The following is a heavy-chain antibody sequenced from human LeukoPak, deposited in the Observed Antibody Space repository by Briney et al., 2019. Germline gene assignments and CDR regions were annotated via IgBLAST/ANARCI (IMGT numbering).Heavy chain of an antibody. CDR3: AREGIVVVPAAVPIEYYYYYGMDV. Sequence: PGGSLRLSCAASGFTFSSYSTNWVRQAPGKGLEWVSSISSSSSYIYYADSVKGRFTISRDNAKNSLYLQMDILRAEDTAVYYCAREGIVVVPAAVPIEYYYYYGMDVWGQGTTVTVSS. J-gene: IGHJ6*02. CDR1: GFTFSSYS. D-gene: IGHD2-2*01. CDR2: ISSSSSYI. V-gene: IGHV3-21*01.